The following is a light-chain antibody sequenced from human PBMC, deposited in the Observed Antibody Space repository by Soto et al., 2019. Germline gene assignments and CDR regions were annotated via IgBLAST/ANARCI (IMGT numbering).Light chain of an antibody. V-gene: IGLV4-69*01. CDR3: QTWGTGIWV. CDR1: SGYSTYG. CDR2: LNSDGSH. Sequence: QSVLTQSPSASASLGASVKLTCTLSSGYSTYGIAWHQQQPEKGPRFLMKLNSDGSHNKGDGSPDRFSGSSSGAERYLTISSLQLEDEGDYYCQTWGTGIWVFGGGTKLTVL. J-gene: IGLJ3*02.